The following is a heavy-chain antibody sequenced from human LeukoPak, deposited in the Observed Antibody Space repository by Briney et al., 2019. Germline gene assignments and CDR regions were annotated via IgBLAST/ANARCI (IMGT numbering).Heavy chain of an antibody. CDR2: ISGSGGST. Sequence: GGSLRLSCAASGFTFSSYAMSWVRQAPGKGLEWVSAISGSGGSTYYADSVKGRFTISRDNSKNTLYLQMNSLRAGDTAVYYCAKVVSDDSSGPFDYWGQGTLVTVSS. CDR3: AKVVSDDSSGPFDY. D-gene: IGHD3-22*01. V-gene: IGHV3-23*01. CDR1: GFTFSSYA. J-gene: IGHJ4*02.